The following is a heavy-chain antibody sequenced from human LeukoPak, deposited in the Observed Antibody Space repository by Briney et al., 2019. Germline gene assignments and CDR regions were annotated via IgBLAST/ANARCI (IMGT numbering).Heavy chain of an antibody. D-gene: IGHD5-18*01. V-gene: IGHV3-74*01. CDR1: GFTFSSYW. J-gene: IGHJ4*02. CDR2: INSDGSTT. Sequence: GGSLRLSCAASGFTFSSYWMHWVRQAPGKGLVRVSRINSDGSTTTYADSVKGRFTISRDNAKNTLSLQMNSLRAEDTAVYYCASGYSYGRYYFDYWGQGTLVTVSS. CDR3: ASGYSYGRYYFDY.